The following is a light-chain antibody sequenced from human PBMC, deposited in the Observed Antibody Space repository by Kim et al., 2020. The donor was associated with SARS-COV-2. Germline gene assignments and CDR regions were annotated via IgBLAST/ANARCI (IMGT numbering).Light chain of an antibody. CDR2: VNSDGSH. V-gene: IGLV4-69*02. CDR1: SGHSSSA. J-gene: IGLJ3*02. CDR3: QTWGTGIWV. Sequence: QLVLTQSPSASASLGASVKLTCTLSSGHSSSAIAWHQQQSDKGPRFLMKVNSDGSHIKGDGIPDRFSGSSSGAERYLTISSLQSDDEADYFCQTWGTGIWVFGGGTQLTVL.